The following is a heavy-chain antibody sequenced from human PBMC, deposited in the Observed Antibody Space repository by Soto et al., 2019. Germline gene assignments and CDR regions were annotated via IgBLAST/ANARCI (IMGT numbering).Heavy chain of an antibody. CDR2: IYPGDSDT. J-gene: IGHJ4*02. CDR3: LCLYGAASDLYIHY. Sequence: PGASLKISCKRSGNSFTSYWNGWVPPMPGKGLEWMGIIYPGDSDTRYSPSFQGQVTISADKSISTAYLQWSSLKASDTAMYYFLCLYGAASDLYIHYRGQGPLVTV. CDR1: GNSFTSYW. V-gene: IGHV5-51*01. D-gene: IGHD3-10*01.